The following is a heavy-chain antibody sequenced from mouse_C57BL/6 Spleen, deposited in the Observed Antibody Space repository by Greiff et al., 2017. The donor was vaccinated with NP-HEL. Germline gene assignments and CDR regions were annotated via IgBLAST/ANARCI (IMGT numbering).Heavy chain of an antibody. D-gene: IGHD2-1*01. J-gene: IGHJ4*01. Sequence: QVHVKQPGAELVRPGSSVKLSCKASGYTFTSYWMDWVKQRPGQGLEWIGNIYPSDSETHYNQKFKDKATLTVDKSYSTAYMQLSSLTSEDSAVYYCARYLRDYGNSYAMDYWGQGTSVTVSS. CDR2: IYPSDSET. V-gene: IGHV1-61*01. CDR3: ARYLRDYGNSYAMDY. CDR1: GYTFTSYW.